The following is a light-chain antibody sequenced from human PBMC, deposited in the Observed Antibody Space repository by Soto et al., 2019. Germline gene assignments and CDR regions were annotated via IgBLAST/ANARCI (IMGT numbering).Light chain of an antibody. J-gene: IGKJ4*01. V-gene: IGKV1-5*03. CDR3: QQYNSYPRT. CDR2: KAS. Sequence: IQMTQSPSTLSASVGDRVTITCRASQSISSWLAWYQQKPGKAPKLLIYKASSLESGVPSRFSGSGSGAAFTLTISSLQPDDFATYYCQQYNSYPRTFGGGTKVDIK. CDR1: QSISSW.